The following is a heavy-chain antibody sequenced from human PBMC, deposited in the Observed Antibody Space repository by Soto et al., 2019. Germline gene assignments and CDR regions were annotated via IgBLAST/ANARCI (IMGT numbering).Heavy chain of an antibody. V-gene: IGHV3-53*04. Sequence: EVQLVESGGGLVQPGGSLRLSCAASGFTVSSNYMSWVRQAPGKGLEWVSVIYSGGSTYYADSVKGRFTISRHNSKNTLYLQMYSLVAEDTALYYCARWKDGLWFGGYYYCYYAMDVWGQGTTVTVSS. J-gene: IGHJ6*02. CDR2: IYSGGST. CDR3: ARWKDGLWFGGYYYCYYAMDV. CDR1: GFTVSSNY. D-gene: IGHD3-10*01.